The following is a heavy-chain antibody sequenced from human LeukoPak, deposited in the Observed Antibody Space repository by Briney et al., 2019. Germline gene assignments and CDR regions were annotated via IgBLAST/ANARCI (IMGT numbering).Heavy chain of an antibody. D-gene: IGHD3-3*01. CDR1: GGSIISGGYS. Sequence: SQTLSLTCAVSGGSIISGGYSWSWIRQTPEKGLEWIGHIFHSGDTEYNPSLKNRVAISLVRSKNQVSLELSSVTAADTAVYYCARAPGAPRGYYAGGFDVWGQGTLVTVSS. J-gene: IGHJ3*01. CDR3: ARAPGAPRGYYAGGFDV. V-gene: IGHV4-30-2*01. CDR2: IFHSGDT.